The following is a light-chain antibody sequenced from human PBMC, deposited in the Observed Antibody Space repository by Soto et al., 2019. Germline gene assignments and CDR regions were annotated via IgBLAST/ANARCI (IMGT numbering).Light chain of an antibody. V-gene: IGLV2-14*01. CDR1: SSDVGGYTY. J-gene: IGLJ1*01. CDR2: EVS. Sequence: QSALTQPASVSGSPGQSITISCTGTSSDVGGYTYVSWYQQHPGKAPKLMIYEVSHRPSGTSDRFSGSKSGSTASLTISGLQAEDEADYYCCSYSTSTTRYLFGTGTKVTVL. CDR3: CSYSTSTTRYL.